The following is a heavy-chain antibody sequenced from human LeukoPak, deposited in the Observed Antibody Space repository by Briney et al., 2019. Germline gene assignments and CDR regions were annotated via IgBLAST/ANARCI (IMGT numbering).Heavy chain of an antibody. CDR2: IYYSGST. CDR3: ARDDCSGGSCYGY. D-gene: IGHD2-15*01. J-gene: IGHJ4*02. CDR1: GGSISSSSYY. Sequence: SETLSLTCTVSGGSISSSSYYWGWIRQPPGKGLEWIGSIYYSGSTYYNPSLKSRVTISVDTSKNQFSLKLSSVTAADTAVYYCARDDCSGGSCYGYWGQGTLVTVSS. V-gene: IGHV4-39*07.